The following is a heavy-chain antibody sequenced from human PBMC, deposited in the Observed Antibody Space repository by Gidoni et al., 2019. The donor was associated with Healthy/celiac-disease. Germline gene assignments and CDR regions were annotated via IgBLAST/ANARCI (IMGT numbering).Heavy chain of an antibody. V-gene: IGHV4-34*01. J-gene: IGHJ4*02. CDR3: ARDWNSSDDY. D-gene: IGHD3-22*01. Sequence: QVQLQQWGAGLLKPSETLSLTCAVYGGSFSGYYWSWIRQPPGKGLEWIGEINHSGSTNYNPSLKSRVTISVDTSKNQFSLKLSSVTAADTAVYYCARDWNSSDDYWGQGTLVTVSS. CDR1: GGSFSGYY. CDR2: INHSGST.